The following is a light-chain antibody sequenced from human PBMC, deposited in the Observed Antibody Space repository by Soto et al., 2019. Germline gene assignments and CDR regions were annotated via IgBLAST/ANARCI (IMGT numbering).Light chain of an antibody. CDR3: QRYKSYPLT. CDR1: QSISYW. V-gene: IGKV1-5*03. J-gene: IGKJ4*01. CDR2: KES. Sequence: DIQMTQSPSTLSASVGDRVTITCRASQSISYWLAWHQQKPGKAPNLLIYKESPLQSGVQSRYNGSGSGTELTLPINSLQPDDFAARYCQRYKSYPLTFGGGTMVEI.